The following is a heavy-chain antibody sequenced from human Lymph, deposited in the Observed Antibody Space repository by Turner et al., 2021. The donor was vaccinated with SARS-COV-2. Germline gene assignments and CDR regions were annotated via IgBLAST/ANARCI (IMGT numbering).Heavy chain of an antibody. J-gene: IGHJ6*02. V-gene: IGHV3-53*02. D-gene: IGHD6-13*01. Sequence: EVQLVETGGGLIQPGGSLRLSCAASGIIVSRNYMNWVSQAQGKGLEWVSVIYSGGTTYYADSVKGRFTISRDNSKNTLYLQMNSLRVEDTAVYYCARDLGTYGMDVWGQGTTVTVSS. CDR3: ARDLGTYGMDV. CDR2: IYSGGTT. CDR1: GIIVSRNY.